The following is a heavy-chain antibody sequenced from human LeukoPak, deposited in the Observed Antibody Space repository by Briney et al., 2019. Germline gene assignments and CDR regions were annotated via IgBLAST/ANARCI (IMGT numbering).Heavy chain of an antibody. J-gene: IGHJ4*02. CDR2: ISWNSGSI. V-gene: IGHV3-9*01. CDR1: GFTFDDYA. Sequence: TGGSLRLSCAASGFTFDDYAMHWVRQAPGKGLEWVSGISWNSGSIGYADSVKGRFTISRDNSKNTLYLQMSSLRAVDTAVYYCAKAGHYGSGSYYSDYWGRGTLVTVSS. D-gene: IGHD3-10*01. CDR3: AKAGHYGSGSYYSDY.